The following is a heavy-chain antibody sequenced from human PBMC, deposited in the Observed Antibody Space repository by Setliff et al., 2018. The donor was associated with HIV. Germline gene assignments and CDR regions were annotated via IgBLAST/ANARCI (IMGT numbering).Heavy chain of an antibody. CDR1: GFIFNNAW. D-gene: IGHD3-9*01. V-gene: IGHV3-15*05. CDR2: IKSKSDGGTT. Sequence: SLRLSCETSGFIFNNAWMSWVRQSPRKGLEWLARIKSKSDGGTTSYAAPVKDRFTISRDDSRNTLYLQMNSMKSDDTATYYCVGHYYDPLTGYYVWFFDVWGRGTLVTVSS. CDR3: VGHYYDPLTGYYVWFFDV. J-gene: IGHJ2*01.